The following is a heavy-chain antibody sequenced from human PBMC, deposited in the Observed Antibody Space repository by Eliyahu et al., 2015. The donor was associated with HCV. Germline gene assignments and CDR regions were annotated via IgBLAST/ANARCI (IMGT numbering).Heavy chain of an antibody. CDR1: GFTFXSYE. CDR2: ISSSGSTI. V-gene: IGHV3-48*03. CDR3: ARESLAYCGGDCYRNNWFDP. Sequence: EVQLVESGGGLVQPGGSLXLSCXASGFTFXSYEXNWVRQAPGKGLEWVSXISSSGSTIYYADSVKGRFTVSRDNAKNSLHLQMNSLRAEDTAVYYCARESLAYCGGDCYRNNWFDPWGQGTLVTVSS. J-gene: IGHJ5*02. D-gene: IGHD2-21*02.